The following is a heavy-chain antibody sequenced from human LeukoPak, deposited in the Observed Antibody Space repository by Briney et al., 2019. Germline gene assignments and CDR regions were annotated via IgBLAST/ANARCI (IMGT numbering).Heavy chain of an antibody. V-gene: IGHV3-33*06. Sequence: GKSLRLSCAASGFTFTSYSMHWVRQAPGKGLEWVAVIWSDGTNKYYADSVKGRFAVSRDDSNNMAYLQMNSLRVEDTAVYYCAKDIERGFDYTNSLDYWGQGTLGTVSP. CDR3: AKDIERGFDYTNSLDY. J-gene: IGHJ4*02. D-gene: IGHD4-11*01. CDR2: IWSDGTNK. CDR1: GFTFTSYS.